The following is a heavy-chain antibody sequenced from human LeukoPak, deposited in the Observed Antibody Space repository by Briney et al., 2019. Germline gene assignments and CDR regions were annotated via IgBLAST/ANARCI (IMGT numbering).Heavy chain of an antibody. J-gene: IGHJ3*02. Sequence: SEALSLTCTVSGGSISSYYWSWIRQPPGKGLEWIGYIYYSGSTNYNPSLKSRVTISVDTSKNQFSLKLSSVTAADTAVYYCARSGYSYGADAFDIWGQGTMVTVSS. D-gene: IGHD5-18*01. CDR2: IYYSGST. CDR3: ARSGYSYGADAFDI. V-gene: IGHV4-59*01. CDR1: GGSISSYY.